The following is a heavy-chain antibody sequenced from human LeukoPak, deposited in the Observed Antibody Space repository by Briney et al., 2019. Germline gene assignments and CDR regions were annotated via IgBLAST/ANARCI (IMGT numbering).Heavy chain of an antibody. CDR3: AKDLATVVTLLLFDY. CDR2: IYTSGST. D-gene: IGHD4-23*01. Sequence: SETLSLTCTVSGGSISSYYWSWIRQPAGKGLEWIGRIYTSGSTSYNPSLKSRVTMSVDTSKNQFSLKLSSVTAADTAVYYCAKDLATVVTLLLFDYWGQGTLVTVSS. J-gene: IGHJ4*02. V-gene: IGHV4-4*07. CDR1: GGSISSYY.